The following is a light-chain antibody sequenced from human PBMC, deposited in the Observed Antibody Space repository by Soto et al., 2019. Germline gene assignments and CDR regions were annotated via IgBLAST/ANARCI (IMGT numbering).Light chain of an antibody. CDR2: KVS. CDR3: LQTTHWPVT. J-gene: IGKJ4*01. CDR1: QSLVYSDGNTY. Sequence: DVVMTQSPLSLPVTLGQPASISCRSSQSLVYSDGNTYLNWFQQRPGQSPRRLIYKVSYRDSGVXDIXSGSGSGPAFTLTISSVEAEDVGDYYCLQTTHWPVTFGGGTKVEIK. V-gene: IGKV2-30*01.